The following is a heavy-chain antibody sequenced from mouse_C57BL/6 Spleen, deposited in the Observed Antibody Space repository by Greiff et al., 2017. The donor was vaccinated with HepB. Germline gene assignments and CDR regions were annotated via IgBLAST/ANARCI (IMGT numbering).Heavy chain of an antibody. D-gene: IGHD2-4*01. CDR3: ARGIYYDYDLFDY. CDR2: IYPGSGNT. J-gene: IGHJ2*01. Sequence: VKLVESGAELVRPGASVKLSCKASGYTFTDYYINWVKQRPGQGLEWIARIYPGSGNTYYNEKFKGKATLTAEKSSSTAYMQLSSLTSEDSAVYSCARGIYYDYDLFDYWGQGTTLTVSS. CDR1: GYTFTDYY. V-gene: IGHV1-76*01.